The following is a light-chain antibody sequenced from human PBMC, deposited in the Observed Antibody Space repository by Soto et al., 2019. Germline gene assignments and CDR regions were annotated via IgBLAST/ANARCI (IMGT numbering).Light chain of an antibody. V-gene: IGLV2-14*01. Sequence: QPVLTQPASVSGSPGQSITISCTGTSSDVGGYNYVSWYQQHPGKAPKLMIYDVSNRPSGISNRFSGSKSGNTASLTISGLQAEDEADYYCSSYTGSITYVFGTGTKLTVL. CDR3: SSYTGSITYV. J-gene: IGLJ1*01. CDR1: SSDVGGYNY. CDR2: DVS.